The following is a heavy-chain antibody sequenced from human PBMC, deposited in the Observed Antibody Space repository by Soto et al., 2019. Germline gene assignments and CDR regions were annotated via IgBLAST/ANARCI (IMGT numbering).Heavy chain of an antibody. CDR2: INPKTGVI. CDR3: ARARPYCSGDKCQSARQRSMEVWLDP. V-gene: IGHV1-2*02. J-gene: IGHJ5*02. CDR1: GYTFTGYY. Sequence: ASVKVSCKASGYTFTGYYLHWVRQAPGQGLEWMGWINPKTGVIKYAQKSQGRVFMTRDTSIGTVYLELSSLKSDDTAVYYCARARPYCSGDKCQSARQRSMEVWLDPWGQGTKVTVSS. D-gene: IGHD2-15*01.